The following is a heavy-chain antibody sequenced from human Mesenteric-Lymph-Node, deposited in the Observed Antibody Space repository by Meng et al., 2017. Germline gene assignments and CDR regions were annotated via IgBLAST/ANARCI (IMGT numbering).Heavy chain of an antibody. V-gene: IGHV1-46*01. CDR3: ARENGGGPPFDY. CDR2: INPSGGST. J-gene: IGHJ4*02. CDR1: GYTLTSYY. D-gene: IGHD4-23*01. Sequence: QVQRVQSGAEVKKPGASVKVSCKASGYTLTSYYMHWVRQAPGQGLEWMGIINPSGGSTSYAQKFQGRVTMTRDTSTSTVYMELSSLRSEDTAVYYCARENGGGPPFDYWGQGTLVTVSS.